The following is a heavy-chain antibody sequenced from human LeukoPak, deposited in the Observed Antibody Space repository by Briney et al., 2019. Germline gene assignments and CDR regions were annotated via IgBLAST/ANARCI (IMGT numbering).Heavy chain of an antibody. Sequence: GGSLRLSCAASGFTFRSSWMSWVRLAPGKGLEWVGNMRPDGSEKQYVDSVKGRFTISRDNAQNSLFLQMNSLRAEDTAVYYCAKFGRGTSPVHWGQGTLVTVSS. CDR3: AKFGRGTSPVH. V-gene: IGHV3-7*01. CDR1: GFTFRSSW. J-gene: IGHJ4*02. CDR2: MRPDGSEK. D-gene: IGHD3-16*01.